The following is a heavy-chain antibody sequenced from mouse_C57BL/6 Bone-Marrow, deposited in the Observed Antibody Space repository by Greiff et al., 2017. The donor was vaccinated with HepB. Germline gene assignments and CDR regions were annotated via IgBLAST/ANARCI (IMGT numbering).Heavy chain of an antibody. J-gene: IGHJ3*01. Sequence: DVHLVESGGGLVKPGGSLKLSCAASGFTFSSYAMSWVRQTPEKRLEWVATISDGGSYTYYPDNVKGRFTISRDNAKNNLYLQMSHLKSEDTAMYYCARDPPANPFAYWGQGTLVTVSA. CDR1: GFTFSSYA. D-gene: IGHD4-1*01. CDR2: ISDGGSYT. CDR3: ARDPPANPFAY. V-gene: IGHV5-4*01.